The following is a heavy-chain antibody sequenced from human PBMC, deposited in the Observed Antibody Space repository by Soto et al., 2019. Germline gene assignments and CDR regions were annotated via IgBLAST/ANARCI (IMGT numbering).Heavy chain of an antibody. V-gene: IGHV3-30-3*01. CDR1: GFTFSSYA. CDR3: ARPGEQLLLNGWFDP. J-gene: IGHJ5*02. Sequence: RRLSCAASGFTFSSYAMHWVRQAPGKGLEWVAVISYDGSNKYYADSVKGRFTISRDNSKNTLYLQMNSLRAEDTAVYYCARPGEQLLLNGWFDPWGQGTLVTVSS. CDR2: ISYDGSNK. D-gene: IGHD2-2*01.